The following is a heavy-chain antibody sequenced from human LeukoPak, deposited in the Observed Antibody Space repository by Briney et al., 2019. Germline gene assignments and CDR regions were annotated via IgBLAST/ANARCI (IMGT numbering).Heavy chain of an antibody. V-gene: IGHV4-34*01. J-gene: IGHJ4*02. Sequence: PSETLSLTCAVYRGSFSGYYWTWIRQSPGKGLEWIGEINHSGTTNYNPSLKSRVTISIDTSKNQFSLKLSPVTAADTAVYYCARGPTIDYDILTGYYYFDYWGQGTLVTVSS. D-gene: IGHD3-9*01. CDR2: INHSGTT. CDR3: ARGPTIDYDILTGYYYFDY. CDR1: RGSFSGYY.